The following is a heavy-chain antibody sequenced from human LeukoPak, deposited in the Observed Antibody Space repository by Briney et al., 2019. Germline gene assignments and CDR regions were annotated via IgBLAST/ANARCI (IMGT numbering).Heavy chain of an antibody. CDR1: GFTFSSYA. Sequence: GGSLRLSCAASGFTFSSYAMSWVRQAPGKGLEWVSAISVSGGSTYFADSVKGRFTNSRDNSKNTLYLQMNSLRAEDTAVYYCAREYDSSGYQLPPPHFQHWGQGTLVTVSS. V-gene: IGHV3-23*01. CDR3: AREYDSSGYQLPPPHFQH. CDR2: ISVSGGST. J-gene: IGHJ1*01. D-gene: IGHD3-22*01.